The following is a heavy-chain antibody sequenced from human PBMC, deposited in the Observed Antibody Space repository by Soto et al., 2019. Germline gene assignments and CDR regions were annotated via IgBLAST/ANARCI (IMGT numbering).Heavy chain of an antibody. CDR1: GGSFSGYY. CDR3: ARFPDSYSSSWYGRYYGMDV. V-gene: IGHV4-34*01. D-gene: IGHD6-13*01. Sequence: SETLSLTCAVYGGSFSGYYWSWIRQPPGKGLEWIGEINHSGSTNYNPSLKSRVTISVDTSKNQFSLELSSVTAADTAVYYCARFPDSYSSSWYGRYYGMDVWGQGTTVTVSS. CDR2: INHSGST. J-gene: IGHJ6*02.